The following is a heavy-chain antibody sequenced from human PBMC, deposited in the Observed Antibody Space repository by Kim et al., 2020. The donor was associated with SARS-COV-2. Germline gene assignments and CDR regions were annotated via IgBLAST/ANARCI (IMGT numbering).Heavy chain of an antibody. V-gene: IGHV1-69*02. CDR3: ARVTGSHDYGGKAAAGAFDI. CDR1: GGTFSSYT. D-gene: IGHD4-17*01. J-gene: IGHJ3*02. Sequence: SVKVSCKASGGTFSSYTISWVRQAPGQGLEWMGRIIPILGIANYAQKFQGRVTITADKSTSTAYMELSSLRSEDTAVYYCARVTGSHDYGGKAAAGAFDIWGQGTMVTVSS. CDR2: IIPILGIA.